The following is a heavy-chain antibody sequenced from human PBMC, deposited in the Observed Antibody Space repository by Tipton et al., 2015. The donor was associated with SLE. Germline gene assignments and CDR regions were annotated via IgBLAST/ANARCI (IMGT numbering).Heavy chain of an antibody. CDR3: ARDSIYSGSDY. CDR2: IYTSGST. J-gene: IGHJ4*02. Sequence: TLSLTCTVSGGSISSGGYYWSWIRQPAGKGLEWIGRIYTSGSTNYNPSLKSRVTISVDTSKNQFSLKLSSVTAADTAVYYCARDSIYSGSDYWGQGTLVTVSS. D-gene: IGHD1-26*01. CDR1: GGSISSGGYY. V-gene: IGHV4-61*02.